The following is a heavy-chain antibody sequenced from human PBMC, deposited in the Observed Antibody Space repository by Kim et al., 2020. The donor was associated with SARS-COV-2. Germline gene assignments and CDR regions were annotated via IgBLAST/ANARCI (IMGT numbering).Heavy chain of an antibody. Sequence: SVKVSCKASGGTFSSYAISWVRQAPGQGLEWMGGIIPIFGTANYAQKFQGRVTITADESTSTAYMELSSLRSEDTAVYYCARDGLWGYYGSGSYYNANSPGGYYGMDVWGQGTTVTVSS. J-gene: IGHJ6*02. CDR2: IIPIFGTA. CDR3: ARDGLWGYYGSGSYYNANSPGGYYGMDV. CDR1: GGTFSSYA. D-gene: IGHD3-10*01. V-gene: IGHV1-69*13.